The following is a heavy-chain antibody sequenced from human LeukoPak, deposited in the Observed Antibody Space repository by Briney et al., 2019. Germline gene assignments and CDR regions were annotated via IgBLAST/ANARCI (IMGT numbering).Heavy chain of an antibody. J-gene: IGHJ2*01. CDR2: ISGSGGST. Sequence: PGGSLRLSCAASGFTFSSYAMSWVRQAPGKGLEWVSAISGSGGSTYYADSVKGRFTISTDNSKNTLYLQMNSLRAEDTAVYYCAKREYSSGSFHLWGRGTLVTVSS. D-gene: IGHD6-19*01. CDR1: GFTFSSYA. V-gene: IGHV3-23*01. CDR3: AKREYSSGSFHL.